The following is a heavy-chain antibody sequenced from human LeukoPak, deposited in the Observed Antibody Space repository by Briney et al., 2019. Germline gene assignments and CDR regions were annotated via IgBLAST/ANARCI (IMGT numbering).Heavy chain of an antibody. V-gene: IGHV4-39*07. Sequence: KPSETLSLTCTVSGGSISSGGYYWSWIRQPPGKGLEWIGEINHSGSTNYNPSLKSRVTISVDTSKNQFSLKLSSVTAADTAVYYCARGSKRSRLVIMSEPGLSWFDPWGQGTLVTVSS. J-gene: IGHJ5*02. CDR2: INHSGST. CDR3: ARGSKRSRLVIMSEPGLSWFDP. D-gene: IGHD3-9*01. CDR1: GGSISSGGYY.